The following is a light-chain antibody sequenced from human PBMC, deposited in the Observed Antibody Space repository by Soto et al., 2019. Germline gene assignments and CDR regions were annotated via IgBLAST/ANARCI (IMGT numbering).Light chain of an antibody. J-gene: IGKJ1*01. V-gene: IGKV1-6*01. CDR2: GAS. Sequence: IQVAQSPPSLSASVGDTVTITCRASQDIRNDLGWYQQKPGRAPKLLIYGASNLQSGVPSRFSGSVSGTDFTLTISSLQPEDFATYYCLQDYNIPQTFGQGTKVEIK. CDR1: QDIRND. CDR3: LQDYNIPQT.